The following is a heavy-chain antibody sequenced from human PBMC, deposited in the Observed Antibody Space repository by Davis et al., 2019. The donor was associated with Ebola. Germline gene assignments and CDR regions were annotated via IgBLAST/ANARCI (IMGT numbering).Heavy chain of an antibody. CDR1: GFTFKDYW. CDR3: AKRAGTTSSPFDY. J-gene: IGHJ4*02. Sequence: GESLKISCAASGFTFKDYWMYWVRQGPGKGLEWVSAIDGGDGSTYYADSVKGRFTISRDNSKNTLYLQMNSLRAEDTAVYYCAKRAGTTSSPFDYWGQGTLVTVSS. V-gene: IGHV3-23*01. D-gene: IGHD1-7*01. CDR2: IDGGDGST.